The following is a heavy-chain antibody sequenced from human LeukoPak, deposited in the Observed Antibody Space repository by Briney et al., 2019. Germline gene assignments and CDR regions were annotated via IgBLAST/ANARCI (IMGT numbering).Heavy chain of an antibody. J-gene: IGHJ4*02. CDR1: GVTFSTYS. V-gene: IGHV3-21*01. CDR3: AKASGIGAALYYFDY. D-gene: IGHD6-25*01. Sequence: GGSLRLSCAASGVTFSTYSMNWVRQAPGKGLEWVSSISTSSSYIYYADSVKRRFTISRDNAKNSLYLQMNSLRAEDTAVYYCAKASGIGAALYYFDYWGQGTLVTVSS. CDR2: ISTSSSYI.